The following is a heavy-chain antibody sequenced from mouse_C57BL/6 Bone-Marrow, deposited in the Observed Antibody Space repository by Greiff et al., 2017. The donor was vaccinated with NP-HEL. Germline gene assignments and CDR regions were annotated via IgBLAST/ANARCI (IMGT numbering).Heavy chain of an antibody. CDR3: TRDHYYGSSYY. CDR1: GYTFTDYE. D-gene: IGHD1-1*01. J-gene: IGHJ2*01. CDR2: IDPETGGT. V-gene: IGHV1-15*01. Sequence: VKLMDSGAELVRPGASVTLSCKASGYTFTDYEMHWVKQTPVHGLEWIGAIDPETGGTAYNQKFKGKAILTADKSSSTAYMELRSLTSEDSAVYYCTRDHYYGSSYYWGQGTTLTVSS.